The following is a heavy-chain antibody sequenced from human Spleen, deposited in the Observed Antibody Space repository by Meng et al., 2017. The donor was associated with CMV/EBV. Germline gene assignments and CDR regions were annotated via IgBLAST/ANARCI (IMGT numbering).Heavy chain of an antibody. V-gene: IGHV1-2*02. J-gene: IGHJ6*02. Sequence: ASVKVSCKASGYTFTSYDINWVRQAPGQGLEWMGWLNPNTGVTIYAQKFQGRVTVTRDTSISTVYMELRRLRSDDTAVYYCARGGSGYYYYDMDVWGQGTTVTVSS. D-gene: IGHD3-16*01. CDR2: LNPNTGVT. CDR1: GYTFTSYD. CDR3: ARGGSGYYYYDMDV.